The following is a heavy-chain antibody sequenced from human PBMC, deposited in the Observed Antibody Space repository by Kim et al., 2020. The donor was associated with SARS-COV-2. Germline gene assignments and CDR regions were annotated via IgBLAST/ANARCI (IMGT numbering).Heavy chain of an antibody. CDR2: ISYDGSNK. CDR3: ARDLSGLPLLWFGDHIFYYGQDV. V-gene: IGHV3-30*04. J-gene: IGHJ6*02. CDR1: GFTFSSYA. D-gene: IGHD3-10*01. Sequence: GGSLRLSCAASGFTFSSYAMHWVRQAPGKGLEWVAVISYDGSNKYYADSVKGRFTISRDNSKNTLYLQMNSLRAEDTAVYYCARDLSGLPLLWFGDHIFYYGQDVWGQGTTVTVSS.